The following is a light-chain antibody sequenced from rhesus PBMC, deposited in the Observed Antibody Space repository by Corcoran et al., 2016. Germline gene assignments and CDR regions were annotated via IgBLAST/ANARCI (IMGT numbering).Light chain of an antibody. CDR2: DAS. CDR3: QHSYGTPYS. J-gene: IGKJ2*01. V-gene: IGKV1-25*01. Sequence: DIQMTQSPSSLSASVGDTVTITCQASQGISKYLAWYQQKPGKAPNLLIYDASTLQSGVQSRLSGSGSGTEFTLTISSLQPEDVATYYCQHSYGTPYSFGQGTKVEIK. CDR1: QGISKY.